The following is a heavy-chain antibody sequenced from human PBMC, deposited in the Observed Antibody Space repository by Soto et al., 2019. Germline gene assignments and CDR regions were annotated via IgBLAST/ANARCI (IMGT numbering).Heavy chain of an antibody. V-gene: IGHV4-59*01. J-gene: IGHJ5*02. Sequence: SETLSLTCTVSGGSISSYYWSWIRQPPGKGLEWIGYIYYSGSKNSNPSLKSRVTISVDTSKNQFSLKLSSVTAADTAVYYCARDRAGIAAAGFEPWGQGTLVTVSS. CDR3: ARDRAGIAAAGFEP. CDR2: IYYSGSK. CDR1: GGSISSYY. D-gene: IGHD6-13*01.